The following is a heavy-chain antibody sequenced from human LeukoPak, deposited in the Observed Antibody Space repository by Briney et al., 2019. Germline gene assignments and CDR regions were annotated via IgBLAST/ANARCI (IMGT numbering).Heavy chain of an antibody. CDR2: INTNTGNP. V-gene: IGHV7-4-1*02. Sequence: ASVTVSCKASGYTFTSYAMNWVRQAPGQGLEWMGWINTNTGNPTYAQGFTGRFVFSLDTSVSTAYLQISSLKAEDTAVYYCARGSDTAMVMPLDYWGQGTLVTVSS. CDR1: GYTFTSYA. J-gene: IGHJ4*02. CDR3: ARGSDTAMVMPLDY. D-gene: IGHD5-18*01.